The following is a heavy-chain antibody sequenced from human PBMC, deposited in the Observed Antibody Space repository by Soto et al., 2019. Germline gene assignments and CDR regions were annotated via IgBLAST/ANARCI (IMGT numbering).Heavy chain of an antibody. J-gene: IGHJ4*02. Sequence: QVQLVQSGAEVKKPGASVKVSCKASGYTFTSYGISWVRQAPGQGLEWMGWISGYNGNTNYAQKFQGRVTMTTDTSTSTAYMELRSLRSDDTAVYYWAREVPYYDSGNYYPYDYWGQGTLVTVSS. CDR3: AREVPYYDSGNYYPYDY. CDR2: ISGYNGNT. CDR1: GYTFTSYG. D-gene: IGHD3-22*01. V-gene: IGHV1-18*01.